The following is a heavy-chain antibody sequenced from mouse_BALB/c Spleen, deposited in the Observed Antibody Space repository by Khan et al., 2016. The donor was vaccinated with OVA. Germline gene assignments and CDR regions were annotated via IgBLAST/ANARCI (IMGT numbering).Heavy chain of an antibody. J-gene: IGHJ2*01. CDR2: ISSGGSYT. Sequence: EVELVESGGDSVKPGGSLKLSCAASGFTFSSYGMSWVRRTPDKRLEWVATISSGGSYTYYPDSVKGRFTISRDNAKNTLYLQMSSLKSEDTAMYYCSRQPGYYGSRSYFDYWGQGTTRTVSS. CDR1: GFTFSSYG. V-gene: IGHV5-6*01. CDR3: SRQPGYYGSRSYFDY. D-gene: IGHD1-1*01.